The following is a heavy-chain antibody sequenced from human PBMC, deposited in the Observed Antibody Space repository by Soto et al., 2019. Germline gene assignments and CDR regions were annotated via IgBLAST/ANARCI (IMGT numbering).Heavy chain of an antibody. D-gene: IGHD3-22*01. CDR3: AKRIYFDGGGPFYGHCLDN. Sequence: PGGSLRLSCAASGFTFSNYAMSWVRQAPGKGLEWVSGISGSGDNTYYADSVKGRFTISRDNSKSTLYLQMNNLRAEDTAVFYCAKRIYFDGGGPFYGHCLDNGGQGTRFPVSP. CDR2: ISGSGDNT. CDR1: GFTFSNYA. V-gene: IGHV3-23*01. J-gene: IGHJ4*02.